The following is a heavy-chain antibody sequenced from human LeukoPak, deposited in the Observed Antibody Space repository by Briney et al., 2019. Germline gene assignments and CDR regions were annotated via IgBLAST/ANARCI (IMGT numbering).Heavy chain of an antibody. J-gene: IGHJ3*02. CDR1: GYTFTGYY. CDR2: INPNSGGT. Sequence: ASVKVSCKASGYTFTGYYMHWVRQAPGQGLEWMGRINPNSGGTNYAQKFQGRVTMTRDTSISTAYMELSRLRSGDTAVYYCARVAGPIGKAKGAAFDIWGQGTMVTVSS. D-gene: IGHD3-16*01. V-gene: IGHV1-2*06. CDR3: ARVAGPIGKAKGAAFDI.